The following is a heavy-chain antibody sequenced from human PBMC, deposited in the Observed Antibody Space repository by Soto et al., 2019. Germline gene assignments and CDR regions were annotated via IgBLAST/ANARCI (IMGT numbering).Heavy chain of an antibody. D-gene: IGHD2-15*01. V-gene: IGHV3-23*01. CDR1: GFTFSSYA. CDR3: ASSGGSCCPSSGWYYYYYGMDV. J-gene: IGHJ6*02. CDR2: ISGSGGST. Sequence: GGSLRLSCAASGFTFSSYAMSWVRQAPGKGLEWVSAISGSGGSTYYADSVKGRFTISRDNSKNTLYLQMNSLRAEGTAVYYCASSGGSCCPSSGWYYYYYGMDVWGQGTTVTVSS.